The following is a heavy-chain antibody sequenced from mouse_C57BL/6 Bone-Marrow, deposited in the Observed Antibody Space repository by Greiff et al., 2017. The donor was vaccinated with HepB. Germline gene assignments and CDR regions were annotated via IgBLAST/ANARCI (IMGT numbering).Heavy chain of an antibody. CDR2: IHPNSGST. CDR1: GYTFTSYW. CDR3: ARYAPAGRSYFDY. J-gene: IGHJ2*01. D-gene: IGHD2-14*01. V-gene: IGHV1-64*01. Sequence: QVQLQQPGAELVKPGASVKLSCKASGYTFTSYWMHWVKQRPGQGLEWIGMIHPNSGSTNYNEKFKSKATLTVDKSSSTAYMQLSSLTSEDSAVYYCARYAPAGRSYFDYGGQGTALTVSS.